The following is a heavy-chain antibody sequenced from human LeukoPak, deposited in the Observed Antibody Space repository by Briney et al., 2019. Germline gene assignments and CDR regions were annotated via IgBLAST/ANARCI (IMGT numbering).Heavy chain of an antibody. CDR1: GFTFSSYG. CDR3: ASDLGAARMNFDY. CDR2: IWYDGSNK. D-gene: IGHD6-6*01. V-gene: IGHV3-33*01. Sequence: PGGSLRLSCAASGFTFSSYGMHWVRQAPGKGLEWVAVIWYDGSNKYYADSVKGRFTISRDNSKNTLYLQMNSLRAEDTAVYYCASDLGAARMNFDYWGQGTLVTVSS. J-gene: IGHJ4*02.